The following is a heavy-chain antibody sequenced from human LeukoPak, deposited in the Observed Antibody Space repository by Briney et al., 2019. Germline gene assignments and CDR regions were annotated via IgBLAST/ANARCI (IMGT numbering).Heavy chain of an antibody. CDR3: ASGRRYNWNYLRWFDP. CDR2: INHSGST. CDR1: GGSFSGYY. J-gene: IGHJ5*02. V-gene: IGHV4-34*01. D-gene: IGHD1-7*01. Sequence: SETLSLTCAVYGGSFSGYYWRWIRQPPGKGLEWIGEINHSGSTNYNPSLKSRVTISVDTSKNQFSLKLSSVTAADTAVYYCASGRRYNWNYLRWFDPWGQGTLVTVSS.